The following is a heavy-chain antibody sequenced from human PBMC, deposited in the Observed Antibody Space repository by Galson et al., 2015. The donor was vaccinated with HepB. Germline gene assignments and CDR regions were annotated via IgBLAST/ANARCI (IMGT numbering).Heavy chain of an antibody. CDR1: GFTFSSYA. CDR3: ARGRRDVYSSSWYSTPPFDY. V-gene: IGHV3-30-3*01. Sequence: SLRLSCAASGFTFSSYAMHWVRQAPGKGLEWVAVISYDGSNKYYADSVKGRFTISRDNSKNTLYLQMNSLRAEDTAVYYCARGRRDVYSSSWYSTPPFDYWGQGTLVTVSS. J-gene: IGHJ4*02. CDR2: ISYDGSNK. D-gene: IGHD6-13*01.